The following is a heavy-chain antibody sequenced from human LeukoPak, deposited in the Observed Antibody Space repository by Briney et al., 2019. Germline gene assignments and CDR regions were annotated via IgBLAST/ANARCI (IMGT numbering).Heavy chain of an antibody. V-gene: IGHV3-9*01. D-gene: IGHD1-26*01. CDR1: GFTFDDYA. J-gene: IGHJ4*02. Sequence: GGSLRLSCAASGFTFDDYAMHWVRQAPGKGLEWVSGISWSSGSIGYADSVKGRFTISRDYAKNSLYLQMSSLRAEDTALYYCAKDITGGSYGFDYWGQGTLVTVSS. CDR2: ISWSSGSI. CDR3: AKDITGGSYGFDY.